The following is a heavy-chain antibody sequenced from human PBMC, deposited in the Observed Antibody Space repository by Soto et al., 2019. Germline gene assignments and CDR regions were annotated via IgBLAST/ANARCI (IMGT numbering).Heavy chain of an antibody. J-gene: IGHJ4*02. CDR1: GGSISSYY. CDR3: ARHRYSGYGNHDY. Sequence: PSETLSLTCTVSGGSISSYYWSWIRQPPGKGLEWIGYIYYSGSTDYNPSLKSRVTISVDTSKNQFSLKLSSVTAADTAVYYCARHRYSGYGNHDYWGQGTLVTVSS. D-gene: IGHD5-12*01. V-gene: IGHV4-59*08. CDR2: IYYSGST.